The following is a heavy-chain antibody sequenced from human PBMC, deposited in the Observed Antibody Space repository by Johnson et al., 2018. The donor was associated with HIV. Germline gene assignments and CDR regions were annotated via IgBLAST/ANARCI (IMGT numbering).Heavy chain of an antibody. J-gene: IGHJ3*02. CDR2: INWNGGST. V-gene: IGHV3-20*04. D-gene: IGHD2/OR15-2a*01. Sequence: AQLVESGGGVVRPGGSLRLSCAASGFTFDDYGMSWVREVPGKGLEWVSGINWNGGSTTYADSVKGRFTISRDNSKNTLYLQMNSLRAEDTAVYYCAKGIARRTNDAFDIWGQGTMVTVSS. CDR1: GFTFDDYG. CDR3: AKGIARRTNDAFDI.